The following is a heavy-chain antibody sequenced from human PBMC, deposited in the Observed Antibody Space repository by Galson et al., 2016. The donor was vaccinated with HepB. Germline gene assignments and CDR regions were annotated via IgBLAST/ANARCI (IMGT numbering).Heavy chain of an antibody. CDR2: IWYDGINK. Sequence: SLRLSCAASGFTFSSYGMHWVRQAPGKGLEWMAVIWYDGINKYYGDSVQGRFTISRDNSRNTLYLQMNSLRAEDTAVYYCARDLGGSSCLDYWGQGILVTVSS. D-gene: IGHD6-6*01. CDR3: ARDLGGSSCLDY. J-gene: IGHJ4*02. CDR1: GFTFSSYG. V-gene: IGHV3-33*01.